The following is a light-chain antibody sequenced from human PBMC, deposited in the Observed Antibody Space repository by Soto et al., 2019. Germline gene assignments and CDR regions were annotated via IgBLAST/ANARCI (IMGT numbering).Light chain of an antibody. CDR1: QSVSSN. Sequence: EIVLAQSPGTLSLSPWERAALSCRASQSVSSNLAWYQQKPGQAPRLLIYGASTRATGIPARFSGTGSGTEFTLTISSLQPDDFATYYCQQYHSYSTFGQGTKVDIK. CDR3: QQYHSYST. J-gene: IGKJ1*01. V-gene: IGKV3-15*01. CDR2: GAS.